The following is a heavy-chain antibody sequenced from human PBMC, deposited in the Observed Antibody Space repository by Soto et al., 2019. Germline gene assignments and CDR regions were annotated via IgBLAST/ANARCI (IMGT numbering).Heavy chain of an antibody. CDR2: INAGIGNT. CDR3: ATNRRPGTIFQFDY. CDR1: GYTFTSYA. D-gene: IGHD3-3*01. V-gene: IGHV1-3*01. J-gene: IGHJ4*02. Sequence: ASVKVSCKASGYTFTSYAMHWVRQAPGQRLEWMGWINAGIGNTKYSQKFQGRVTITRDTSASTAYMELSSLRSEDTAVCYCATNRRPGTIFQFDYWGQGTLVTVSS.